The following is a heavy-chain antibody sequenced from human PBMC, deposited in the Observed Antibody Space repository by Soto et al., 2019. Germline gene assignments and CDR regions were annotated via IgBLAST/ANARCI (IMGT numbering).Heavy chain of an antibody. J-gene: IGHJ5*02. CDR1: GGTFSSYA. Sequence: SVKVSCKASGGTFSSYAISWVRQAPGQGLEWMGGIIPIFGTANYAQKFQGRVTITADESTSTAYMELSSLRSEDTAVYYCARAPHNIVVVPAAISIWFDPWGQGTLVTVSS. V-gene: IGHV1-69*13. CDR3: ARAPHNIVVVPAAISIWFDP. CDR2: IIPIFGTA. D-gene: IGHD2-2*01.